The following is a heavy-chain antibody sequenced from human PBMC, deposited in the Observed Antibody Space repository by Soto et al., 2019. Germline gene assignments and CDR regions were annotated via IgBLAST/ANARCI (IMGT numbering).Heavy chain of an antibody. J-gene: IGHJ4*02. CDR3: ARGGGWRWTPT. D-gene: IGHD3-3*01. CDR2: ITPGGSA. CDR1: GGSRSGYY. V-gene: IGHV4-34*01. Sequence: KPSDTLSLTCVVYGGSRSGYYWSWIRQLPGKGLEWIGEITPGGSAAYHPSLRRRVTISLDTSNNQISLELNLVTAADTGIYYCARGGGWRWTPTWGQGTLVTVSS.